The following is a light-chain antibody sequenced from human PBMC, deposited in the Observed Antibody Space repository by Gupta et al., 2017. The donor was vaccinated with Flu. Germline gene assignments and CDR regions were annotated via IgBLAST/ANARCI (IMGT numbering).Light chain of an antibody. Sequence: PSSLSASVGDRVTITCRASQGIGNSLSWYQHKPGKPPKSLIYSTSNLQSGVSSRFSGSGSGTDFTLAINSLQPEDSATYFCLQHNAYPQTFGQGTKVEI. CDR3: LQHNAYPQT. J-gene: IGKJ1*01. CDR1: QGIGNS. CDR2: STS. V-gene: IGKV1-17*01.